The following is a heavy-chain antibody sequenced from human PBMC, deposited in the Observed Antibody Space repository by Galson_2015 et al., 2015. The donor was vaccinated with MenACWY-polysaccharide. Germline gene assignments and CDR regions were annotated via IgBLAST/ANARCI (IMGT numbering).Heavy chain of an antibody. CDR2: ISSDGKNA. J-gene: IGHJ6*03. Sequence: SLRLSCAASGFTFGSYAIHWARQAPGKGLEWVALISSDGKNAYYADSVRGRFTISRDNSEKTVSLEMNSLRNDDTAVYFCARDACSSVNCYSYFFYYMDVWGKGTTVTVSS. V-gene: IGHV3-33*08. CDR3: ARDACSSVNCYSYFFYYMDV. CDR1: GFTFGSYA. D-gene: IGHD2-2*01.